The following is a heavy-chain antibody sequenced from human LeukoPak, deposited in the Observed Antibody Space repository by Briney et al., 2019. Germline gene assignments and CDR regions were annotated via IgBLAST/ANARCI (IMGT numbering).Heavy chain of an antibody. V-gene: IGHV4-34*01. Sequence: TSETLSLTCAVYGGPFSGYYWSWIRQPPGKGLEWIGEINHSGSTNYNPSLKSRVTISVDTSKNQFSLKLSSVTAADTAVYYCARGLGSGSNMFDPWGQGTLVTVSS. CDR1: GGPFSGYY. CDR3: ARGLGSGSNMFDP. CDR2: INHSGST. D-gene: IGHD6-19*01. J-gene: IGHJ5*02.